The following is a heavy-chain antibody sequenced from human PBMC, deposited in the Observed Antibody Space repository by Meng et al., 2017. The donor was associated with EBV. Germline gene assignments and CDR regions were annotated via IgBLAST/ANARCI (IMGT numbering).Heavy chain of an antibody. V-gene: IGHV1-18*01. CDR1: GYTFTRYC. Sequence: QVPSVQSGAGGMKPGASVKVPCKASGYTFTRYCISWVRRAPGQGLEWMGWISAYNCNTNYAQKLQGRVTMTTDTSTSTAYVELRSLRSDDTAVYYCARGLDYFDYWGQGTLVTVSS. CDR2: ISAYNCNT. J-gene: IGHJ4*02. CDR3: ARGLDYFDY.